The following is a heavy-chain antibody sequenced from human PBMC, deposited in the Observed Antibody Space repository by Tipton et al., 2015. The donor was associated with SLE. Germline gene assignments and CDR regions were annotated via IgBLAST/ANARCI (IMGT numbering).Heavy chain of an antibody. J-gene: IGHJ4*02. CDR2: IYNPGNT. Sequence: TLSLTCTVSGGSISSGNYFWSWIRQPAGKGLEWIGYIYNPGNTYYNPSLKGRVTISVDTSKDQFSLKLNSVTAADTAVYYCARFSGTTSYYFDFWGQGTLVTVSS. V-gene: IGHV4-31*03. D-gene: IGHD2/OR15-2a*01. CDR3: ARFSGTTSYYFDF. CDR1: GGSISSGNYF.